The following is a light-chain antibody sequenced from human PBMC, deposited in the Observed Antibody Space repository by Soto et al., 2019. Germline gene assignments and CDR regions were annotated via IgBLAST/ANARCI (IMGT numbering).Light chain of an antibody. Sequence: EIVLTQSPGTLSLSPGERATLSCRASQSVHTFLVWYQQKPGQAPRLLIYGAFNRATGIPDRFSGSGSGTDFSLTISRLAPEDSAVYYCQQYGASPLTFGGGTKLEIK. CDR2: GAF. CDR3: QQYGASPLT. J-gene: IGKJ4*01. V-gene: IGKV3-20*01. CDR1: QSVHTF.